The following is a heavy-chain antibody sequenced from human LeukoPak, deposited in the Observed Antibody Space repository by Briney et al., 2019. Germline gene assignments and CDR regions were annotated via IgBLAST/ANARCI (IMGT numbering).Heavy chain of an antibody. D-gene: IGHD4-17*01. V-gene: IGHV3-13*01. CDR3: ARAHGDYGDYYGMDV. Sequence: GGSLRLSCAASGFTFSRYDMHWVRQATGKGLEWVSAIDTAGDTDYPGSVKGRFTISRENAKNSLYLQMNSLRAGDTAVYYCARAHGDYGDYYGMDVWGQGTTVTVSS. CDR2: IDTAGDT. CDR1: GFTFSRYD. J-gene: IGHJ6*02.